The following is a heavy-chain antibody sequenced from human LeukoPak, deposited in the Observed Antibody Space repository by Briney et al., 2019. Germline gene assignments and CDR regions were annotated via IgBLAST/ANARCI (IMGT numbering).Heavy chain of an antibody. V-gene: IGHV4-39*01. CDR1: GGSISSSSYY. CDR2: IYYSGST. Sequence: PSETLSLTCTVSGGSISSSSYYWGWIRQPPGKGLEWIGSIYYSGSTYYKSSLKSRVTISVDTSKNQFSLKLSSVTAADTAVYYCARHRSGWLQSSFDYWGQGTLVTVSS. J-gene: IGHJ4*02. CDR3: ARHRSGWLQSSFDY. D-gene: IGHD5-24*01.